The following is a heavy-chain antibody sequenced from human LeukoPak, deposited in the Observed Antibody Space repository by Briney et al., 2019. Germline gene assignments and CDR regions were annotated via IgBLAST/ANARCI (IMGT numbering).Heavy chain of an antibody. CDR3: ARVARRVVVEIFDS. Sequence: GGSLRLSCAASGFTFSDYFMSWIRQAPGKGLEWVSDISSSGSTIYSADSVKGRFTISRDNAKNSLYLQMNSLRAEDTAVYYCARVARRVVVEIFDSWGQGTLVTVSS. D-gene: IGHD2-15*01. CDR2: ISSSGSTI. V-gene: IGHV3-11*04. CDR1: GFTFSDYF. J-gene: IGHJ4*02.